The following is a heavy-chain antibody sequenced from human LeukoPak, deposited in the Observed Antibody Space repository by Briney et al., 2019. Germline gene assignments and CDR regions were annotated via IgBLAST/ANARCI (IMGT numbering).Heavy chain of an antibody. CDR1: GFTFSSYW. CDR3: TRTYSSFDY. V-gene: IGHV3-74*01. D-gene: IGHD6-19*01. CDR2: INNDGSTT. Sequence: GGSLRLSCAVSGFTFSSYWMHWVRQAPGKGLVWVSRINNDGSTTAYADSVKGRFTISRDNTKNTLYLQMNSLRAEDTAVYYCTRTYSSFDYWGQGTLVTVSS. J-gene: IGHJ4*02.